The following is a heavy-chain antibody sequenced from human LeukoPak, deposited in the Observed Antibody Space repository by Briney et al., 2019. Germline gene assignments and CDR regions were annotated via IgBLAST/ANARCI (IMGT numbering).Heavy chain of an antibody. CDR1: GDSVSSNRAA. CDR3: TRTGASGDS. V-gene: IGHV6-1*01. Sequence: QTLSLTCAISGDSVSSNRAAWNWIRQSPSRGLEWLGRTYYRSKRHHEYAVSVRSQININPDTSKNQFSRHLNSVTPDDTAEYYSTRTGASGDSWGQGTLVTVSA. J-gene: IGHJ4*02. D-gene: IGHD2-21*02. CDR2: TYYRSKRHH.